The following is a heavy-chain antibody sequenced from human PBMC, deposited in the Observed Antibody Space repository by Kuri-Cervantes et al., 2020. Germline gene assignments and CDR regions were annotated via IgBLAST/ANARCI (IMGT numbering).Heavy chain of an antibody. J-gene: IGHJ4*02. V-gene: IGHV3-7*01. Sequence: LTCAASGFTFSSYAMHWVRQAPGKGLEWVADINQDGSEKVYVDSLKGRFTISRDNAKNSLYLRLNSLTAEDTAVYYCARLSTAVTGIWGQGTLVTVSS. CDR2: INQDGSEK. D-gene: IGHD2-21*02. CDR1: GFTFSSYA. CDR3: ARLSTAVTGI.